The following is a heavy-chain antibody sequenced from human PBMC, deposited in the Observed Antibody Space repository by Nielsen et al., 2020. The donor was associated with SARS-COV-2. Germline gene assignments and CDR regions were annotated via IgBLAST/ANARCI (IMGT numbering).Heavy chain of an antibody. CDR2: ISWNSGSI. V-gene: IGHV3-9*01. Sequence: SLKISCAASGFTFGDYAMHWVRQAPGKGLEWVSGISWNSGSIGYADSVKSRFTISRDNAKNSLYLQMNSLRAEDTALYYCAKGRPFDYWGQGTLVTVSS. CDR1: GFTFGDYA. J-gene: IGHJ4*02. CDR3: AKGRPFDY.